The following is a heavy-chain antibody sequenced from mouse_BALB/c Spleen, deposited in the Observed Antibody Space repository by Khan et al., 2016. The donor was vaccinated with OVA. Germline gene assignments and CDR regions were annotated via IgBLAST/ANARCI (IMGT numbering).Heavy chain of an antibody. J-gene: IGHJ2*01. V-gene: IGHV1-7*01. CDR1: GYTFTNYW. CDR2: INPSTYYT. CDR3: TRDRIDY. Sequence: QVQLKESGAELAKPGASVKMSCKASGYTFTNYWMHWVKQRPGQGLEWIGYINPSTYYTEYNQMFKDRATLTADKSSNTAYIQLRSLTSEDSAVYYCTRDRIDYWGQGTTLTVSS.